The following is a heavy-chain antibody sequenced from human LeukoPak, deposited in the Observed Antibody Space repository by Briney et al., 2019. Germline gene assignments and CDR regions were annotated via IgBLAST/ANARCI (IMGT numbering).Heavy chain of an antibody. D-gene: IGHD3-10*01. CDR2: ISYDGSNK. V-gene: IGHV3-30-3*01. J-gene: IGHJ4*02. CDR1: GFTFSSYA. Sequence: GGSLRLSCAASGFTFSSYAMHWVRQAPGKGLEWVAVISYDGSNKYYADSVKGRFTISRDNSKNTLCLQMNSLRAEDTAVYYCAAIYGSGRAVDYWGQGTLVTVSS. CDR3: AAIYGSGRAVDY.